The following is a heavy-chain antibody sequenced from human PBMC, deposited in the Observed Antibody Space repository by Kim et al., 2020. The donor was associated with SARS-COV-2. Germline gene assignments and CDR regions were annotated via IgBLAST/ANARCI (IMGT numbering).Heavy chain of an antibody. Sequence: SETLSLTCAVYGGSFSAYYWNWIRHAPGKGLEWIGEINHSGTTSYNPSLKTRATISVDTSKNQFSLKLTSVTAADTALYYCARAQGGSWGQGTRFTVSS. J-gene: IGHJ5*02. CDR3: ARAQGGS. CDR2: INHSGTT. CDR1: GGSFSAYY. V-gene: IGHV4-34*01.